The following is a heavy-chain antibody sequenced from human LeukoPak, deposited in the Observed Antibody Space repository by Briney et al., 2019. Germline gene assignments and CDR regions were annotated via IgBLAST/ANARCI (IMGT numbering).Heavy chain of an antibody. CDR3: AKGSYYNSSGSFYFDY. CDR1: GFTFSSYA. Sequence: QTGGSLRLSCAASGFTFSSYAMSWVRQAPRKGLEWVSGISGSGDNTYYADSVKGRFTISRDNSKNTLYVQVNSLGTEDTAAYYCAKGSYYNSSGSFYFDYWGQGTLVTVSS. V-gene: IGHV3-23*01. CDR2: ISGSGDNT. J-gene: IGHJ4*02. D-gene: IGHD3-22*01.